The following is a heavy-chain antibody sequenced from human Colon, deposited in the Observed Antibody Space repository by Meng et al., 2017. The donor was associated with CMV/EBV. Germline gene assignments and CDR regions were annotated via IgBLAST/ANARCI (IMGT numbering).Heavy chain of an antibody. J-gene: IGHJ5*02. CDR3: ARLVVAGTWRSLDP. Sequence: VQRAGRGGGLPTHAVSLSFTVAACGFTFSSYTMNWIRQAPGKGLEWVSYINSSSSTNYYPDLMKGRFITSRAYNNHSLYMQITVITAEATVVYCCARLVVAGTWRSLDPWGQGTLVTVSS. CDR2: INSSSSTN. CDR1: GFTFSSYT. D-gene: IGHD6-13*01. V-gene: IGHV3-21*05.